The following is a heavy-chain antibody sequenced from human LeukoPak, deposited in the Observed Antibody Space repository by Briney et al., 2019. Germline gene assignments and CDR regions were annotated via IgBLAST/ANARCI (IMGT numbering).Heavy chain of an antibody. J-gene: IGHJ4*02. CDR3: ARGSSANWNIFDF. Sequence: KPSETLSLTCTVSGASLNTYYWTWVRQPAGKGLEWVGRLSTDGSTTYNPSLKSRITMSVDTSNNQFSLKLNSVTAADTAVYYCARGSSANWNIFDFWGQGSLVTVSS. CDR1: GASLNTYY. V-gene: IGHV4-4*07. CDR2: LSTDGST. D-gene: IGHD1-1*01.